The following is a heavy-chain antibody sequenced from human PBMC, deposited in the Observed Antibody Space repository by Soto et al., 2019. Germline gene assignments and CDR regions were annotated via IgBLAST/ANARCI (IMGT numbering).Heavy chain of an antibody. V-gene: IGHV4-34*01. D-gene: IGHD2-15*01. J-gene: IGHJ4*02. Sequence: SETLSLTCAVYGGSFSGYYWSWIRQPPGKGLEWIGEINHSGSTNYNPSLKSRVTISVDTSKNQFSLKLGSVTAADTAVYYCARGPLSYCSGGSCYSSRRSVDYWGQGTLVTVSS. CDR2: INHSGST. CDR3: ARGPLSYCSGGSCYSSRRSVDY. CDR1: GGSFSGYY.